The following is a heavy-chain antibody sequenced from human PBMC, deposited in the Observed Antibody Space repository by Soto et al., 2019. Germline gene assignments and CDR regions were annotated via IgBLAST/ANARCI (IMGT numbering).Heavy chain of an antibody. CDR2: IYYSGST. Sequence: SETLSLTCTVSGGSISSYSWTWIRQPPGKGLEWIGYIYYSGSTNYNPSLKSRVTVSVGTSKNQFSLKLTSVTAADTAVYYCARHWGITRIEGGGLISAFDIWGQGTMVTVSS. CDR3: ARHWGITRIEGGGLISAFDI. J-gene: IGHJ3*02. V-gene: IGHV4-59*08. D-gene: IGHD2-2*01. CDR1: GGSISSYS.